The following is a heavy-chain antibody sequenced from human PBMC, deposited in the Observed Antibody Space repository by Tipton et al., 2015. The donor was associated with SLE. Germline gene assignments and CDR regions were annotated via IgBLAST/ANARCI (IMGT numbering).Heavy chain of an antibody. Sequence: SLRLSCAASGFTFSSYWMHWVRQAPGKGLVWVSRINSDGSSTSYADSVKGRFTISRDNSKNTLYLQMNSLRAEDTAVYYCASQGYFDWLALDYWGQGTLVTVSS. D-gene: IGHD3-9*01. J-gene: IGHJ4*02. CDR1: GFTFSSYW. CDR3: ASQGYFDWLALDY. CDR2: INSDGSST. V-gene: IGHV3-74*01.